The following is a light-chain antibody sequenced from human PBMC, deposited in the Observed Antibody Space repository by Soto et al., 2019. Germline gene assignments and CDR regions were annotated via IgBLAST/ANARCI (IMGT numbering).Light chain of an antibody. CDR3: QYYDTSPAWT. CDR2: AAS. J-gene: IGKJ1*01. Sequence: ESVLTQSPGILSLSPGERATLSCRASQSLTSSYLAWYQQKPGQAPRLLIYAASRRATGIPDRFSGSGSGTDFTLIISRLEAEDSAVYYCQYYDTSPAWTFDQGTRVEIK. CDR1: QSLTSSY. V-gene: IGKV3-20*01.